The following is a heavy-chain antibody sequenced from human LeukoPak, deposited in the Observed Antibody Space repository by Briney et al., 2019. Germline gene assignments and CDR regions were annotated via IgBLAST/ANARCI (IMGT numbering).Heavy chain of an antibody. CDR1: GFTFSSYS. CDR2: ISSSSSYI. Sequence: PGGSLRLSCAASGFTFSSYSMNWVRQAPGKGLEWVSSISSSSSYIYYADSVKGRFTISRDSAKNSLYLQMNSLRAEDTAVYYCASLPYYDFWSGYEYDDYWGQGTLVTVSS. D-gene: IGHD3-3*01. CDR3: ASLPYYDFWSGYEYDDY. V-gene: IGHV3-21*01. J-gene: IGHJ4*02.